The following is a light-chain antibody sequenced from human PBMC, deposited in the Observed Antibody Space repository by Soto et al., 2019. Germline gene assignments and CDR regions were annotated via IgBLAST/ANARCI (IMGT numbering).Light chain of an antibody. V-gene: IGKV3-15*01. Sequence: EIVMTQSPVTLSVSPGERATLFCRASQSVDTNVAWYQQKPGRAPRLLIYGASTRAACIPVRFSGSGSGTDFTLTISSLQSEDFAVYYCQQHYKRPPWTFGQGTKVEVK. J-gene: IGKJ1*01. CDR2: GAS. CDR3: QQHYKRPPWT. CDR1: QSVDTN.